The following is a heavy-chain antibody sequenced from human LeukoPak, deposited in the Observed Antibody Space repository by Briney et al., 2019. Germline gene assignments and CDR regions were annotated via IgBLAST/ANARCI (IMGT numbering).Heavy chain of an antibody. D-gene: IGHD1-26*01. Sequence: GGSLRLSCAASGFTFSSYRMSWVRQAPGKGLEWVANIKEDGSEKYHVDSVKGRFTISRDNAKNSLYLQMNNLRVEDTAVYYCARDRGQVGLFDYWGQGTLVTVSS. CDR1: GFTFSSYR. V-gene: IGHV3-7*03. J-gene: IGHJ4*02. CDR3: ARDRGQVGLFDY. CDR2: IKEDGSEK.